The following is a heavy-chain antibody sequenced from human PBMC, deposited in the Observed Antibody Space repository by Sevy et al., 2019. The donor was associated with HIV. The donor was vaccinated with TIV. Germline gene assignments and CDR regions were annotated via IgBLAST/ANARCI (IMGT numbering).Heavy chain of an antibody. CDR3: AKTVNGDYYIDY. J-gene: IGHJ4*02. CDR1: GFTFSSYA. CDR2: ISGSGGST. D-gene: IGHD4-17*01. V-gene: IGHV3-23*01. Sequence: GGSLRLSCAASGFTFSSYAMSWVRQAPGKGLEWVSAISGSGGSTYYADSVEGRFTISRDNSKNTLYLQMNSLRAEDTAVYYCAKTVNGDYYIDYWGQGTLVTVSS.